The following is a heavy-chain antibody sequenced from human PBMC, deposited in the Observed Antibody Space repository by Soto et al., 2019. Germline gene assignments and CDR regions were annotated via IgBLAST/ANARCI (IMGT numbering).Heavy chain of an antibody. D-gene: IGHD2-8*01. CDR3: AKMNGPPQ. CDR2: ISGSGDRT. Sequence: EVQLLESGGGLVQPGGSLRLSCAASGFTFSSYAMSWVRQAPGKGQEWVTAISGSGDRTYYADYVKGRFTISRDNSRNTLYMHMNNMRGEVTAVYFCAKMNGPPQWGQGTLVSVSS. J-gene: IGHJ4*02. V-gene: IGHV3-23*01. CDR1: GFTFSSYA.